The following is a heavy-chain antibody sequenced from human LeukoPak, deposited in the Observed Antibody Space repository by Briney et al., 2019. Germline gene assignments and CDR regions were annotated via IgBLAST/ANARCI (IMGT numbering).Heavy chain of an antibody. Sequence: SETLSLTCTVSGGSISRYYWSWIRQPAGKGLEWIGRVYTSGSTNYNPSLKSRVTMSVDTSKKQFSLKLRSVTAADTAVYYCARNGLTAAVPVSSYYYYMDVWGKGTTVTVSS. V-gene: IGHV4-4*07. CDR1: GGSISRYY. D-gene: IGHD6-25*01. CDR3: ARNGLTAAVPVSSYYYYMDV. J-gene: IGHJ6*03. CDR2: VYTSGST.